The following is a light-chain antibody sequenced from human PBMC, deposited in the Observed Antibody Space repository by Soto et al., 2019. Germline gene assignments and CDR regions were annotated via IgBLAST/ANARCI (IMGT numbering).Light chain of an antibody. V-gene: IGKV3-15*01. CDR2: GAS. CDR1: QSVSSN. Sequence: EIVRTQSPATLSVSPGERANLSCRASQSVSSNLAWYHKKPGQAPSILIYGASTRATGIPARFSGSVSGTEFNLTLSRLQSEDFAVYEGQQYNNWTRTGGQGTKVEIK. J-gene: IGKJ1*01. CDR3: QQYNNWTRT.